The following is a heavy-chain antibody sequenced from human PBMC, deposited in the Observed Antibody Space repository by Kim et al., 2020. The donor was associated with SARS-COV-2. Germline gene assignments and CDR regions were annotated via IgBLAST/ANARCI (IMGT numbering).Heavy chain of an antibody. V-gene: IGHV4-34*01. D-gene: IGHD6-13*01. Sequence: HKSRVTITVDTSKNQFSLQLSSVTAADTAVYYCARMRYSSSWSENWFDPWGQGTLVTVSS. J-gene: IGHJ5*02. CDR3: ARMRYSSSWSENWFDP.